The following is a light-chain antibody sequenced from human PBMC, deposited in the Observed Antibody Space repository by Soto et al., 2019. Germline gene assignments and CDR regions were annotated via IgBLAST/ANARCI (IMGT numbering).Light chain of an antibody. CDR1: QSVGFN. J-gene: IGKJ1*01. V-gene: IGKV3-15*01. CDR3: QEYNDWPPWT. Sequence: EIVLAQSPATLSVSPGERATLSCRASQSVGFNLAWYQQKPGQAPRLLIYGASTRATGIPARFRGSGSGTEFTLTISSLQSEDFAIYYCQEYNDWPPWTFGQGTKVEIK. CDR2: GAS.